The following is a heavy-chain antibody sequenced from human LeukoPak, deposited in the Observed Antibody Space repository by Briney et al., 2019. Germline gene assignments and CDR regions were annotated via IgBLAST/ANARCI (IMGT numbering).Heavy chain of an antibody. V-gene: IGHV3-23*01. CDR1: GFTFSGSA. Sequence: GGSLRLSCVVSGFTFSGSAVHWVRQAPGKGLEWVSAIGGRDGSTYYADSVKGRFTISRDNSKNTLYVQMNSLRAEDTAVYYCAKGHYYGSGSLDYWGQGTLVTVSS. CDR2: IGGRDGST. J-gene: IGHJ4*02. CDR3: AKGHYYGSGSLDY. D-gene: IGHD3-10*01.